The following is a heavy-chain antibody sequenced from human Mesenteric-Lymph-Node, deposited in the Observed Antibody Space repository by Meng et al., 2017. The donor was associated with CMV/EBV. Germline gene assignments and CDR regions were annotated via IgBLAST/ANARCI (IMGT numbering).Heavy chain of an antibody. V-gene: IGHV4-4*02. CDR3: ARGITTMLRSAMGWYLDL. CDR1: SIYTSNW. Sequence: SIYTSNWWTWVRQTPGKGLEWSGDVFHKGATNYNPSLESRVIMSLDLSQDQFFLSLRSVTAADTAVYYCARGITTMLRSAMGWYLDLWGRGTLVTVSS. D-gene: IGHD3-10*01. J-gene: IGHJ2*01. CDR2: VFHKGAT.